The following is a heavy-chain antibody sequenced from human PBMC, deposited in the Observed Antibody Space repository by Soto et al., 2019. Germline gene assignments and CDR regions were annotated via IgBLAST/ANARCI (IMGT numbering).Heavy chain of an antibody. CDR2: IYPGDSDA. Sequence: GESLKISCKASGYTFTSYWIGWVRQMPGKGLEWMGFIYPGDSDARYSPSFEGQVTISVDKSINTAYLRWNSLKASDAAIYYCARQPDYNILTGYLYYFDYWGQGTPVTVSS. CDR3: ARQPDYNILTGYLYYFDY. J-gene: IGHJ4*02. V-gene: IGHV5-51*01. D-gene: IGHD3-9*01. CDR1: GYTFTSYW.